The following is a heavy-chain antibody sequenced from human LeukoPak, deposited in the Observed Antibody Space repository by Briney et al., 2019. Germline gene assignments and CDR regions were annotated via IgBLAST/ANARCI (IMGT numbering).Heavy chain of an antibody. CDR1: GFTFISYA. CDR2: ISGSGGST. D-gene: IGHD5-18*01. Sequence: PGGSLRLSCAASGFTFISYAMSWVRQAPGKGLEWVSAISGSGGSTYYADSVKGRFTISRDNSKNTLYLQMNSLRAEDTAVYYCAKDPIQLWSRGAFDIWGQGTMVTVSS. V-gene: IGHV3-23*01. CDR3: AKDPIQLWSRGAFDI. J-gene: IGHJ3*02.